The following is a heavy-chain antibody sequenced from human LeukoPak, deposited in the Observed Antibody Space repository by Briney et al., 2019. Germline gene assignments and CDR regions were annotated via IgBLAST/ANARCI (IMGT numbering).Heavy chain of an antibody. CDR2: ISYDGSNK. V-gene: IGHV3-30*18. CDR3: AKDTHCSGGSCYNWFDP. CDR1: GFTFSSYG. Sequence: GGSLRLSCAASGFTFSSYGMRWVRQAPGKGLEWVAVISYDGSNKYYADSVKGRSTISRDNSKNTLYLQMNSLRAEDTAVYYCAKDTHCSGGSCYNWFDPWGQGTLVTVSS. J-gene: IGHJ5*02. D-gene: IGHD2-15*01.